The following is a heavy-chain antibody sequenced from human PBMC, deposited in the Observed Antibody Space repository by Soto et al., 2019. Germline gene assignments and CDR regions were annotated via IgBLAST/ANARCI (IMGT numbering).Heavy chain of an antibody. CDR3: AREGIVIPTYYYGMDV. Sequence: ASVKVSCKASGYTFTGYYMHWVRQAPGQGLEWMGWINPNSGGTNYAQKFQGWVTMTRDTSISTAYMELGRLRSDDTAVYYCAREGIVIPTYYYGMDVWGQGTTVTVSS. J-gene: IGHJ6*02. CDR1: GYTFTGYY. CDR2: INPNSGGT. V-gene: IGHV1-2*04. D-gene: IGHD3-16*02.